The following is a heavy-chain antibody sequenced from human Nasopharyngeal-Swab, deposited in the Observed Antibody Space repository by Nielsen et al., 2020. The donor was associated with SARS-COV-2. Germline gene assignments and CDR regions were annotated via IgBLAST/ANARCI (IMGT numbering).Heavy chain of an antibody. CDR1: GGSFSSYY. CDR2: INQGGST. D-gene: IGHD2-8*01. Sequence: SETLSLTCVVYGGSFSSYYWGWIRQPPGKGLEWIAEINQGGSTNYNPSLRSRVTISVDTSKNQFSLRLTSVTAADTAAYYCARGLSGIVPSPFLGLGPYYSYYYMDVWGKGTTVTVSS. J-gene: IGHJ6*03. CDR3: ARGLSGIVPSPFLGLGPYYSYYYMDV. V-gene: IGHV4-34*01.